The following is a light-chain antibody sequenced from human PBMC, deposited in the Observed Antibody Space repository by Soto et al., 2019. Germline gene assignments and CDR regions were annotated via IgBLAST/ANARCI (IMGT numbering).Light chain of an antibody. J-gene: IGKJ3*01. CDR3: QQSYSSPFN. CDR1: QSIDSY. Sequence: DIEMTQSPSSLSASVGDRVTIICRASQSIDSYLNWYHQKPGKAPKLLVYAASSPPTGIPPRFSGGGSATTFSVTIGSLDPEDFASYYCQQSYSSPFNFGPGTQVDVK. CDR2: AAS. V-gene: IGKV1-39*01.